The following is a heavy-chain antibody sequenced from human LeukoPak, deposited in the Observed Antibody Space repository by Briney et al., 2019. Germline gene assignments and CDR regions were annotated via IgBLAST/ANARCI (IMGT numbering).Heavy chain of an antibody. CDR3: ARTVLWFPYGGVDP. V-gene: IGHV4-34*01. CDR1: GGSFSGYY. J-gene: IGHJ5*02. Sequence: KPSETLSLTXAVYGGSFSGYYWSWIGQPPGKGLEWIGEINHSGSTNYNPSLKSRVTISVDTSKNRFSLKLSSVTAADTAVYYSARTVLWFPYGGVDPWGQGTLVTVSS. D-gene: IGHD3-10*01. CDR2: INHSGST.